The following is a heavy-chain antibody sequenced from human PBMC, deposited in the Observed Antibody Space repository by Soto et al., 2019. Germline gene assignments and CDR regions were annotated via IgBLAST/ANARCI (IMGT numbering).Heavy chain of an antibody. CDR2: ISYDGSNK. V-gene: IGHV3-30*18. Sequence: GGSLRLSCAASGFTFSSYGMHWVRQAPGKGLEWVAVISYDGSNKYYADSVKGRFTISRDNSKNTLYLQMNSLRAEDTAVYYCAKEITMIVVVIQDYYYGMDVWGQGTTVTVSS. D-gene: IGHD3-22*01. CDR1: GFTFSSYG. J-gene: IGHJ6*02. CDR3: AKEITMIVVVIQDYYYGMDV.